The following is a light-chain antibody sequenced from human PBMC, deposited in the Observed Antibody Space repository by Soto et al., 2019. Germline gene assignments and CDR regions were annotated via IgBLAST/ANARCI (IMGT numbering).Light chain of an antibody. V-gene: IGLV2-14*01. CDR2: EVT. Sequence: QSALTQPASVSGSPGQSIAISCTGTSGDVGGYDYVSWYQQHPDKAPKLMIYEVTKRPSWVSNRFSGSKSGNTASLTISGLEREDEADYYCSSHTSGSTRVFGSGTKVTVL. CDR1: SGDVGGYDY. J-gene: IGLJ1*01. CDR3: SSHTSGSTRV.